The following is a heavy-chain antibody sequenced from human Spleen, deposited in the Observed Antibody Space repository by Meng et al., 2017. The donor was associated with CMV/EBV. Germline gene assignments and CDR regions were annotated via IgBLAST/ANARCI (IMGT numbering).Heavy chain of an antibody. CDR2: IIPILGIA. V-gene: IGHV1-69*02. D-gene: IGHD2-2*01. CDR1: GGTFSSYT. J-gene: IGHJ5*02. Sequence: MASGGTFSSYTISWVRQAPGQGLEWMGRIIPILGIANYAQKFQGRVTITADKSTSTAYMELSSLRSEDTAVYYCASGPSSTSNWFDPWGQGTLVTVSS. CDR3: ASGPSSTSNWFDP.